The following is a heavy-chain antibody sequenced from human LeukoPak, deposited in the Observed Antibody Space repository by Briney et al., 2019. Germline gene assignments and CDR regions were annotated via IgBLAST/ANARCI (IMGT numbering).Heavy chain of an antibody. CDR3: ARDLGYCGGDCYSIGWFDP. D-gene: IGHD2-21*02. CDR2: IYYSGST. V-gene: IGHV4-31*03. CDR1: GGSISSGGYC. J-gene: IGHJ5*02. Sequence: PSETLSLTCTVSGGSISSGGYCWSWIRQHPGKGLEWIGYIYYSGSTYYNPSLKSRVTISVDTSKNQFSLKLSSVTAADTAVYYCARDLGYCGGDCYSIGWFDPWGQGTLVTVSS.